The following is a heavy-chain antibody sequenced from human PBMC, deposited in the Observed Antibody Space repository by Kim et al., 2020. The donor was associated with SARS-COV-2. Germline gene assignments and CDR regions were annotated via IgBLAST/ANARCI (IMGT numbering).Heavy chain of an antibody. V-gene: IGHV4-31*02. Sequence: KPSLKGRVTLSVDTSKNQFSLKLSSVTAADTAVYYCARERSVVDYYFDYWGQGTLVTVSS. CDR3: ARERSVVDYYFDY. J-gene: IGHJ4*02. D-gene: IGHD2-15*01.